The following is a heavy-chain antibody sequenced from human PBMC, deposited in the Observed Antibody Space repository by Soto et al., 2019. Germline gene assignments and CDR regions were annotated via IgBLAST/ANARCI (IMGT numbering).Heavy chain of an antibody. CDR3: VRVVEADTRHIDFDS. CDR2: VYYSGGT. CDR1: GGSIDNIQSF. J-gene: IGHJ4*02. D-gene: IGHD2-21*01. Sequence: LSLTFDVSGGSIDNIQSFWRWVRDSAGMELEFLGSVYYSGGTYYNPPLKSRVIVSGATSKNQVSLRVRSVTVAERAMYSCVRVVEADTRHIDFDSWGQGIVVTVSS. V-gene: IGHV4-39*01.